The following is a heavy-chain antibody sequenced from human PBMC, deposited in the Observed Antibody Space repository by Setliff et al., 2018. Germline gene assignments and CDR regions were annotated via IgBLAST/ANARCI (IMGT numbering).Heavy chain of an antibody. V-gene: IGHV4-39*01. CDR1: GGSISSSSYY. CDR3: ATRIEGYSYGHHYFDY. Sequence: SETLSLTCTVSGGSISSSSYYWGWIRQPPGKGLEWIGSMYYSGSTYYNPSLKSRVTISVDTSKNQFSLKLSSVTAADTAVYYCATRIEGYSYGHHYFDYWGQGTLVTVSS. D-gene: IGHD5-18*01. J-gene: IGHJ4*02. CDR2: MYYSGST.